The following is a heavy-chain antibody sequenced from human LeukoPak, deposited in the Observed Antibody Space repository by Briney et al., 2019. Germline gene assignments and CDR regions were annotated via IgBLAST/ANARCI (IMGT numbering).Heavy chain of an antibody. CDR2: ISYDGSNK. J-gene: IGHJ5*02. D-gene: IGHD6-13*01. V-gene: IGHV3-30-3*01. CDR3: ARDPHHSSSWGGWFDP. CDR1: GFTFSSYA. Sequence: GGSLRLSCAASGFTFSSYAMHWVRQAPGKGLEWVAVISYDGSNKYYADSVKGRFTISRDNSKNTLYLQMNSLRAEDTAVYYCARDPHHSSSWGGWFDPWGQGTLVTVSS.